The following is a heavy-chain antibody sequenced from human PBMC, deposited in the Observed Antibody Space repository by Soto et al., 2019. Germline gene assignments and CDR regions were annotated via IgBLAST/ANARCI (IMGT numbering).Heavy chain of an antibody. V-gene: IGHV4-4*02. D-gene: IGHD6-19*01. CDR2: KHHSGST. CDR1: GDSINNGYW. CDR3: ASSSGWWRLDV. J-gene: IGHJ6*02. Sequence: QVQLQESGPGLVKPSGTLSLTCGVSGDSINNGYWWTWVRQPPGKGLEWIGEKHHSGSTNYNLSLKSRVSILLDKSKSQFSLNLSSVTAADTAVYFCASSSGWWRLDVWGQGTTVTVSS.